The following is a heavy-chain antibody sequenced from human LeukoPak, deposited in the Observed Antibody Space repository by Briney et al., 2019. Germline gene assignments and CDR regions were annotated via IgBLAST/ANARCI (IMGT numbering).Heavy chain of an antibody. CDR1: GFTFTNYM. CDR2: ILKDGRIQ. Sequence: PGGSLRLSCAASGFTFTNYMMHWVRQAPGKGLEWVAVILKDGRIQHYADSVQGRFTISRDNSKNTLFLQMNSLRTEDTAVYFCARVQGGGFRTADYWGQGTLVTVSS. V-gene: IGHV3-30*04. CDR3: ARVQGGGFRTADY. D-gene: IGHD1-14*01. J-gene: IGHJ4*02.